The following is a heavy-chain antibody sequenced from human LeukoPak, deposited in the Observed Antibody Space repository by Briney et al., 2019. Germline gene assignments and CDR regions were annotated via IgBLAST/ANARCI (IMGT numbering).Heavy chain of an antibody. CDR1: VYSISSGYY. CDR3: ARAPATAFDY. CDR2: IYHSGST. D-gene: IGHD4-17*01. J-gene: IGHJ4*02. V-gene: IGHV4-38-2*02. Sequence: PSEPLSLTCISSVYSISSGYYWGWFRHPPGKGLEWIGSIYHSGSTYYNPSLKSRVTISVDTSKNQFSLKLSSVAAADTAVYYCARAPATAFDYWGQGTLVTVSS.